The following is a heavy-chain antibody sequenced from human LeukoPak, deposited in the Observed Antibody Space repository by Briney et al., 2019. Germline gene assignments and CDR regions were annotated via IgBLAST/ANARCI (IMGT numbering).Heavy chain of an antibody. V-gene: IGHV6-1*01. D-gene: IGHD1-7*01. CDR2: TYYRSKWYN. CDR1: GGSINSYY. J-gene: IGHJ5*02. Sequence: SETLSLTSTVSGGSINSYYWNWIRQSPSRGLEWLGRTYYRSKWYNDYAVSVKSRITVNPDTSKNQFSLQLNSVTPEDTAVYYCAREGTVFDPWGQGTLVTVSS. CDR3: AREGTVFDP.